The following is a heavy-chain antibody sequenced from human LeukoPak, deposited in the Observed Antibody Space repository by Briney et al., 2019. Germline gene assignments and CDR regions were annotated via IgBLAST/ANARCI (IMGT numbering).Heavy chain of an antibody. CDR3: ARDLGIGYCSGGSCSALFDY. Sequence: GGSLRLSCAASGFTFSGYWMSWVRQAPGKGLEWVANIKQDGSEKYYVDSVKGRFTISRDNAKNSLYLQMNSLRAEDTAVYYCARDLGIGYCSGGSCSALFDYWGQGTLVTVSS. D-gene: IGHD2-15*01. J-gene: IGHJ4*02. CDR1: GFTFSGYW. CDR2: IKQDGSEK. V-gene: IGHV3-7*01.